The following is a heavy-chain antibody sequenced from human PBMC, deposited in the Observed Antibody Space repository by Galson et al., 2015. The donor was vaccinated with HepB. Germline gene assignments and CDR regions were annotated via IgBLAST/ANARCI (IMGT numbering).Heavy chain of an antibody. CDR1: GFTFSSYA. CDR2: ISYDGSNK. V-gene: IGHV3-30-3*01. Sequence: SLRLSCAASGFTFSSYAMHWVRQAPGKGLEWVAVISYDGSNKYYADSVKGRFTISRDNSKNTLYLQMNSLRAEDTAVYYCARDLNDILTGYYLYYYYGMDVWGQGTTVTVSS. D-gene: IGHD3-9*01. J-gene: IGHJ6*02. CDR3: ARDLNDILTGYYLYYYYGMDV.